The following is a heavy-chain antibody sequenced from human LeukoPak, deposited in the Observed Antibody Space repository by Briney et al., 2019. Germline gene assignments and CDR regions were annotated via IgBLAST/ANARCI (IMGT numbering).Heavy chain of an antibody. CDR2: IIPIFGTA. CDR1: GGTFSSYA. Sequence: ASVKVSCKASGGTFSSYAISWVRQAPGQGLEWMGGIIPIFGTANYAQKFQGRVTITADESTSTAYMELSSLRSEDTAVYCCARAEPAPNYDILTGYYRNYYYGMDVWGKGTTVTVSS. J-gene: IGHJ6*04. CDR3: ARAEPAPNYDILTGYYRNYYYGMDV. D-gene: IGHD3-9*01. V-gene: IGHV1-69*13.